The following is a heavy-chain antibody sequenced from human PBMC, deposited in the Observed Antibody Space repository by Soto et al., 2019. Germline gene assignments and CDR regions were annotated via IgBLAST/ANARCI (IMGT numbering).Heavy chain of an antibody. CDR2: IYWDDDK. V-gene: IGHV2-5*02. Sequence: GLDLEWLALIYWDDDKRYSPSLKSRLTITKDTSKNQVVLTMTNMDPVDTATYYCAHSREGLGGGGFDYWGQGTLVTVSS. CDR3: AHSREGLGGGGFDY. D-gene: IGHD2-15*01. J-gene: IGHJ4*02.